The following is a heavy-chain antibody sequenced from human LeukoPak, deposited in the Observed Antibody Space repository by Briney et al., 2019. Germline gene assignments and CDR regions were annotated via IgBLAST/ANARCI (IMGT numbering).Heavy chain of an antibody. D-gene: IGHD6-13*01. CDR1: GGSFSGYY. V-gene: IGHV4-34*01. CDR2: INHSGST. J-gene: IGHJ4*02. CDR3: ARRRGIAAAPGYFDY. Sequence: SETLSLTCAVYGGSFSGYYWSWIRQPPGKGLEWIGEINHSGSTNYNPSLKSRVTISVDTSKNQFSLKLSSVTAADTAVYYCARRRGIAAAPGYFDYWGQGTLVTVSS.